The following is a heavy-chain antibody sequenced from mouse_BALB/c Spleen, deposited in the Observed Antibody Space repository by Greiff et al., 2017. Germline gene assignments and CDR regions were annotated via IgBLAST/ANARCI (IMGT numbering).Heavy chain of an antibody. J-gene: IGHJ3*01. Sequence: VHVKQSGAELVKPGASVKLSCTASGFNIKDTYMHWVKQRPEQGLEWIGRIDPANGNTKYDPKFQGKATITADTSSNTAYLQLSSLTSEDTAVYYCARYYYGSSWFAYWGQGTLVTVSA. D-gene: IGHD1-1*01. CDR1: GFNIKDTY. CDR3: ARYYYGSSWFAY. CDR2: IDPANGNT. V-gene: IGHV14-3*02.